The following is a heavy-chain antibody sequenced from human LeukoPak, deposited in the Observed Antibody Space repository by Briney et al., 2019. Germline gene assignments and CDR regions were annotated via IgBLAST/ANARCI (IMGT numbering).Heavy chain of an antibody. D-gene: IGHD6-13*01. Sequence: ASVKVSCKASGYTFTTYAMNWVRQAPGQGLEWMGWISAYNGNTNYAQKLQGRVTMTTDTSTSTAYMELRSLRSDDTAVYYCARDGSSWPDDAFDIWGQGTMVTVSS. CDR1: GYTFTTYA. J-gene: IGHJ3*02. CDR2: ISAYNGNT. CDR3: ARDGSSWPDDAFDI. V-gene: IGHV1-18*01.